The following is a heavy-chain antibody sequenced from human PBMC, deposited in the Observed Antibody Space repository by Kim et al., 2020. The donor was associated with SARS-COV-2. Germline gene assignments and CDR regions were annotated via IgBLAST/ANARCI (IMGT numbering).Heavy chain of an antibody. V-gene: IGHV3-23*01. CDR3: AKGQRLRYFDWLLNSLDY. D-gene: IGHD3-9*01. J-gene: IGHJ4*02. Sequence: GRFTISRDNSKTTLYLQMNSLRAEDTAVYYCAKGQRLRYFDWLLNSLDYWGQGTLVTVSS.